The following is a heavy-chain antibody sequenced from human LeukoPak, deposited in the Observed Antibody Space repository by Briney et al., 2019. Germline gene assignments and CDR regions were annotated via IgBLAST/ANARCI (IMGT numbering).Heavy chain of an antibody. CDR1: GGSFSGYY. V-gene: IGHV4-34*01. CDR3: ASRPDCSGGSCYLNWFDP. CDR2: INHSGST. J-gene: IGHJ5*02. D-gene: IGHD2-15*01. Sequence: KPSETLSLTCAVYGGSFSGYYWSWIRQPPGKGPEWIGEINHSGSTNYNPSLKSRVTISVDTSKNQFSLKLSSVTAADTAVYYCASRPDCSGGSCYLNWFDPWGQGTLVTVSS.